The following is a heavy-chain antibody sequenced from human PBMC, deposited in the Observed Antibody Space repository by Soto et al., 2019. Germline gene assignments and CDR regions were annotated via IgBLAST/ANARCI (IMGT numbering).Heavy chain of an antibody. J-gene: IGHJ5*02. CDR3: AREGRGYSYGSGWFDP. V-gene: IGHV4-61*01. Sequence: QVQLQESGPGLVKPSETLSLTCTVSGGSVSSGSYYWSWIRQPPGKGLEWIGYIYYSGSTNYNPSLKSRVTISVDTSKNQFSLKLSSVTAADTAVYYCAREGRGYSYGSGWFDPWGQGTLVTVSS. CDR1: GGSVSSGSYY. CDR2: IYYSGST. D-gene: IGHD5-18*01.